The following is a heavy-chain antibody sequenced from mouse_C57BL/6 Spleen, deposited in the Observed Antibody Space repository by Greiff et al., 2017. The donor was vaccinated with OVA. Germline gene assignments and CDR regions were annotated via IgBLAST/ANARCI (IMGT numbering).Heavy chain of an antibody. CDR1: GYTFTSYW. V-gene: IGHV1-64*01. Sequence: QVQLQQPGAELVKPGASVKLSCKASGYTFTSYWMHWVKQRPGQGLEWIGMIHPNSGSTNYNEKFKSKATLTVDKSSSTAYMQLSSLTSEDSAVYYCARGGYYGSSPYYFDYWGQGTTLTVS. D-gene: IGHD1-1*01. J-gene: IGHJ2*01. CDR3: ARGGYYGSSPYYFDY. CDR2: IHPNSGST.